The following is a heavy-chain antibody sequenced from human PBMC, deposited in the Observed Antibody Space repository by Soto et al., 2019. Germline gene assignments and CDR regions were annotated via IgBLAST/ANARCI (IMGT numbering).Heavy chain of an antibody. J-gene: IGHJ5*02. CDR2: INTNTGNP. D-gene: IGHD2-15*01. CDR1: GHTFTSYA. CDR3: ARGSSGEDFDP. Sequence: ASVKVSCKASGHTFTSYAMNWVRQAPGQGLEWMGWINTNTGNPTYAQGFTGRFVFSLDTSVSTAYLQICSLKAEDTAVYYCARGSSGEDFDPWGQGTLVTVSS. V-gene: IGHV7-4-1*01.